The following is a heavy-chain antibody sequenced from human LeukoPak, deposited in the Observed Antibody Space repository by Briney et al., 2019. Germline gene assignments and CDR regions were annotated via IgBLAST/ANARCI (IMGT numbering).Heavy chain of an antibody. D-gene: IGHD3-22*01. V-gene: IGHV1-69*04. Sequence: ASVKVSCKASGGTFSSYAISWVRQAPGQGLEWMGRIIPIFGIANYAQKLQGRVTITADKSRSTAYMELSSLRSEDTAVYYCARSHQYYYDSSGYYPLMNWGQGTLVTVSS. J-gene: IGHJ4*02. CDR1: GGTFSSYA. CDR3: ARSHQYYYDSSGYYPLMN. CDR2: IIPIFGIA.